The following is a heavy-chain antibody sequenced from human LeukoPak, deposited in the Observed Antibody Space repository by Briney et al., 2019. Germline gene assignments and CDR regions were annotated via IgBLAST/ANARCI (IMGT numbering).Heavy chain of an antibody. V-gene: IGHV3-53*01. Sequence: PGGSLRLSCAASGFTVSSNYMSWVRQAPGKGLEGVSVIYSCGSTYYADSVKGRFTVSRDNSKNTLYLQMKSLRAEDTAIYYCAKDRPNYYESNGHYYRQDGDYWGQGTLVTVSS. CDR1: GFTVSSNY. J-gene: IGHJ4*02. CDR2: IYSCGST. CDR3: AKDRPNYYESNGHYYRQDGDY. D-gene: IGHD3-22*01.